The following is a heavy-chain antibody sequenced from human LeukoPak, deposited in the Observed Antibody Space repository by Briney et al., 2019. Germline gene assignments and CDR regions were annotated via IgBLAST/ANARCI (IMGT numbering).Heavy chain of an antibody. J-gene: IGHJ5*02. V-gene: IGHV1-2*02. D-gene: IGHD2-2*02. CDR1: GYTFTGYY. CDR2: IDPNSGGT. Sequence: ASVKVSCKASGYTFTGYYMHWVRQAPGQGLEWMGWIDPNSGGTNYAQKFQGRVTMTRDTPISTAYMELSRLRSDDTAVYYCARDPVPAAIRVRRTTWFDPWGQGTLVTVSS. CDR3: ARDPVPAAIRVRRTTWFDP.